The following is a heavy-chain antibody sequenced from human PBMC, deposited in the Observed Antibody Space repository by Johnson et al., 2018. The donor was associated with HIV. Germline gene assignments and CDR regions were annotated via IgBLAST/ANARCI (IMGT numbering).Heavy chain of an antibody. CDR1: GFTFSSYG. Sequence: QVQLVESGGGVVQPGRSLRLSCAASGFTFSSYGMHWVRQAPGKGLEGVAVISYDRTHKYYAASVKGRFTISRDNSKNTLSLQMNSLSVEDTAIYYCAKRLGYDSRGDQFDIWGQGTMVTVSS. V-gene: IGHV3-30*19. D-gene: IGHD3-22*01. CDR3: AKRLGYDSRGDQFDI. CDR2: ISYDRTHK. J-gene: IGHJ3*02.